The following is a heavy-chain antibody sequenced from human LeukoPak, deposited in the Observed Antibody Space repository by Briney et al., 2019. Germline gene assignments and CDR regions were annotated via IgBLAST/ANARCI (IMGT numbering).Heavy chain of an antibody. D-gene: IGHD3-10*01. Sequence: SETLSLTCAVYGGSFSGYYWSWIRQPPGKGLEWIGEINHSGSTNYNPSLKSRATISVDTSKNQFSLKLSSVTAADTAVYYCARVSYGSGSYYGYWGQGTLVTVSS. V-gene: IGHV4-34*01. CDR1: GGSFSGYY. CDR3: ARVSYGSGSYYGY. CDR2: INHSGST. J-gene: IGHJ4*02.